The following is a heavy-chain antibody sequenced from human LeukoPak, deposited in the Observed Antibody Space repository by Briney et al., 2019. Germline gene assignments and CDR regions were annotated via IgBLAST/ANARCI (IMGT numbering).Heavy chain of an antibody. CDR2: INPSSGDT. V-gene: IGHV1-2*02. CDR3: ARDLFGY. CDR1: GYTFIGYH. Sequence: ASVKVSCKASGYTFIGYHMHWVRQAPGQGLEYMGWINPSSGDTKYAQEFQGRVTMTRDTSISTAYMELSRLRSDDTAVYYCARDLFGYWGQGTLVTVSS. J-gene: IGHJ4*02. D-gene: IGHD3-10*02.